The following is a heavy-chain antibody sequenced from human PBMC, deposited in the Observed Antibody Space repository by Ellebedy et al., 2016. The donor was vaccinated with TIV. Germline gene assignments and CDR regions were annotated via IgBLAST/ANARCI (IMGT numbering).Heavy chain of an antibody. CDR1: GGTFSSYA. V-gene: IGHV1-69*13. D-gene: IGHD3-10*01. J-gene: IGHJ4*02. Sequence: SVKVSXKASGGTFSSYAISWVRQAPGQGLEWMGGIIPIFGTANYAQKFQGRVTITADESTSTAYMELSSLRSEDTAVYYCARALLWFGELLHFDYWGQGTLVTVPS. CDR2: IIPIFGTA. CDR3: ARALLWFGELLHFDY.